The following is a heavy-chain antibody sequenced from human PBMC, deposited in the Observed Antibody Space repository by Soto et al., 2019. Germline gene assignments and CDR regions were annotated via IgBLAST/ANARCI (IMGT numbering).Heavy chain of an antibody. CDR1: VGPFSSYS. CDR3: ARVLGKWYYFDY. Sequence: SMNVSCKSAVGPFSSYSISWVRQAPGQGLEWMGGIIPIFGTANYAQKFEGRGTITADESTSTAYIEVSSLRSEDTAVYYCARVLGKWYYFDYWCQGTMVNGSS. CDR2: IIPIFGTA. V-gene: IGHV1-69*13. D-gene: IGHD3-16*01. J-gene: IGHJ4*02.